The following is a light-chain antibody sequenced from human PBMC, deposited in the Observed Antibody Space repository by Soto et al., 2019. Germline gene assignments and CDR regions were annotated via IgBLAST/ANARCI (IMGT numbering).Light chain of an antibody. J-gene: IGKJ1*01. CDR2: DAS. Sequence: EIVMTQSPATLSVSPGERATLSCRASQSVSTNLAWYQQKPGQAPRLLIYDASTRATGMPARFGGSGSGTEFTLTISSLQSEDFAVYYCLQYHNGPETFGQGTKVDIK. CDR3: LQYHNGPET. CDR1: QSVSTN. V-gene: IGKV3-15*01.